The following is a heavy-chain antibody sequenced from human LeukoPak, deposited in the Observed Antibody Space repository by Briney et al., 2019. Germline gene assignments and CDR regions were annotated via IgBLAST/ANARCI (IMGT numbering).Heavy chain of an antibody. CDR3: ARLLVESTIYDL. V-gene: IGHV3-7*01. CDR1: GFTFDRHW. J-gene: IGHJ5*02. CDR2: INQDGSEK. Sequence: PGGSLRLSCAASGFTFDRHWMSWVRQAPGKGLEWVASINQDGSEKYYVDSVKGRFIISRDDAKNSLSLQMNSLRAEDTAMYYCARLLVESTIYDLWGQGTLITVSS. D-gene: IGHD5/OR15-5a*01.